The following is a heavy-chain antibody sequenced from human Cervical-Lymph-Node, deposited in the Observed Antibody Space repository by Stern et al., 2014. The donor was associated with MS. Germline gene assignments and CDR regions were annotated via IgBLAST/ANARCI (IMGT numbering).Heavy chain of an antibody. CDR1: GFTFSDHS. CDR3: TRDANYY. J-gene: IGHJ4*02. CDR2: ISSSSTYI. V-gene: IGHV3-21*01. Sequence: EVQLVESGGGLVKPGGSLRLSCAASGFTFSDHSMNWVRQAPGQGLEWVSSISSSSTYIYYADSLKGRFTISRDNAKNSLFLQMNSLRAEDTAVYYCTRDANYYWGQGALVTVSS. D-gene: IGHD5-24*01.